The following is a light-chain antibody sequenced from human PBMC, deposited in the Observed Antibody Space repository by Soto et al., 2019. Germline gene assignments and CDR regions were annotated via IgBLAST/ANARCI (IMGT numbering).Light chain of an antibody. Sequence: IVLTQVPSTRTPSPGERDKLSCRASQSVSNNYLAWYQQKPGQAPRLLIYGASNRATGIPDRFSGSGSGTDFTLTISRLEPEDFAVYYYQQYGSSGTFGQGTKVDIK. V-gene: IGKV3-20*01. J-gene: IGKJ1*01. CDR1: QSVSNNY. CDR3: QQYGSSGT. CDR2: GAS.